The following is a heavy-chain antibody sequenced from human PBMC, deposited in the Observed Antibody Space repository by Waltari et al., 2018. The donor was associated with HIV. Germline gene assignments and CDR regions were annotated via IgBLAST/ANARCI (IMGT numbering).Heavy chain of an antibody. CDR3: TTETPYYFDY. CDR1: GFTFSNAW. V-gene: IGHV3-15*01. CDR2: IKRKTDGGKT. J-gene: IGHJ4*02. Sequence: EVQLVESGGGLVKPGGSLRLSCAASGFTFSNAWLSWVRQAPGKGLEGVVRIKRKTDGGKTDYAAPVKGRFTISRDDSKNTLYLQMNSLKTEDTAVYYCTTETPYYFDYWGQGTLVTVSS.